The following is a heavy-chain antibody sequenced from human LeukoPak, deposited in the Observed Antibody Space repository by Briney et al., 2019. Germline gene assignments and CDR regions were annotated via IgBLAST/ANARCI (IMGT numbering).Heavy chain of an antibody. Sequence: GGSLRLSCATSGFTFSSYVLTWVRQAPGKGLEWVSAISGSGGSTYYADSVKGRFTISRDNSKNTLDLQMNSLRAEDTAVYYCAKVAVWVAATNIDYWGQGTLVTVSS. CDR2: ISGSGGST. J-gene: IGHJ4*02. CDR1: GFTFSSYV. V-gene: IGHV3-23*01. CDR3: AKVAVWVAATNIDY. D-gene: IGHD2-15*01.